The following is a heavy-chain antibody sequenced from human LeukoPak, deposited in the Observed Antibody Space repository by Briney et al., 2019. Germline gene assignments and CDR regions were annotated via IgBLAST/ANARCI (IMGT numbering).Heavy chain of an antibody. D-gene: IGHD2-8*01. J-gene: IGHJ5*02. CDR2: MNVKSGNT. V-gene: IGHV1-8*01. Sequence: GVSVKVSCKASGYTLFSYDINWVRQATGQGLEWMGWMNVKSGNTGYAQKFQGRVTMTRNTSISTAYIELTSLRSEDTAVYYCATTPTNSRGWFDPWGQGTLVTVSS. CDR1: GYTLFSYD. CDR3: ATTPTNSRGWFDP.